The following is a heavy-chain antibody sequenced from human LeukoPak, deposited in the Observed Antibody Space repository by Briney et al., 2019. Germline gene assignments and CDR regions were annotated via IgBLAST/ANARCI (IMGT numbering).Heavy chain of an antibody. V-gene: IGHV3-23*01. Sequence: GGSLRLSCAASGFTFSSYAMGWVRQAPGKGLEWVSAISGSGGSTYYADSVKGRFTISRDNSKNTLYLQMNSLRAEDTAVYYCAKGLYSSGCLDYWGQGTLVTVSS. J-gene: IGHJ4*02. D-gene: IGHD6-19*01. CDR1: GFTFSSYA. CDR2: ISGSGGST. CDR3: AKGLYSSGCLDY.